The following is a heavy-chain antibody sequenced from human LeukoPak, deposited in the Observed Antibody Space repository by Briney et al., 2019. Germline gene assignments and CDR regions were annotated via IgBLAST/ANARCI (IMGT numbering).Heavy chain of an antibody. J-gene: IGHJ3*02. Sequence: GRSLRLSCAASGFTFDDYAMHWVRQAPGKGLEWVAFIRYDGSNKYYADSVKGRFTISRDNSKNTLYLQMNSLRAEDTAVYYCAKDQTPLAAAGQGDAFDIWGQGTMVTVSS. D-gene: IGHD6-13*01. CDR1: GFTFDDYA. CDR3: AKDQTPLAAAGQGDAFDI. V-gene: IGHV3-30*02. CDR2: IRYDGSNK.